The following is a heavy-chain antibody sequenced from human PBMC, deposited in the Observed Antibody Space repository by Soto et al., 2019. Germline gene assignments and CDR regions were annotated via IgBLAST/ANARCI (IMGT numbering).Heavy chain of an antibody. V-gene: IGHV1-18*01. D-gene: IGHD2-15*01. J-gene: IGHJ5*02. Sequence: ASVKVSCKASGYTFTSYGMSWVRQAPGQGLEWMGWISAYNGNTNYAQKLQGRVTMTTDTSTSTAYMELRSLRSDDTAVYYCARDIVVVVAATPVRWFDPWGQGTLVTVSS. CDR1: GYTFTSYG. CDR3: ARDIVVVVAATPVRWFDP. CDR2: ISAYNGNT.